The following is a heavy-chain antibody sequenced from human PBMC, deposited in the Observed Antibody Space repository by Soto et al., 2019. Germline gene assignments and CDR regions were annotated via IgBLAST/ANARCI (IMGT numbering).Heavy chain of an antibody. CDR1: GFTVSSNY. J-gene: IGHJ4*02. CDR3: ARLGELELLAGFDY. Sequence: GGSLRLSCAASGFTVSSNYMSWVRQAPGKGLEWVSVIYSGGSTYYADSVKGRFTISRDNSKNTLYLQMNSLRAEDTAVYYCARLGELELLAGFDYWGQGTLVTVSS. D-gene: IGHD1-7*01. CDR2: IYSGGST. V-gene: IGHV3-66*01.